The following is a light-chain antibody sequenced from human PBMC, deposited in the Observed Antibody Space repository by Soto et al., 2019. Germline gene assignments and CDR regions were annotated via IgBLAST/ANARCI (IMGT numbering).Light chain of an antibody. CDR2: DAT. Sequence: DIVRTQSPATLSESPGARVTVSCRASQSISSNLAWYQQKPGQPPRLLIYDATSRATGIPSRFSGSGSGTDFTLTIISLQSEDFAVYFCQQYHDWPPLTFGGGTKVEIK. J-gene: IGKJ4*01. CDR1: QSISSN. V-gene: IGKV3D-15*01. CDR3: QQYHDWPPLT.